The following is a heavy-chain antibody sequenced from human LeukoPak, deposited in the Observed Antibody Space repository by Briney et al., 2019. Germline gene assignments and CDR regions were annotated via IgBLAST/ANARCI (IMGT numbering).Heavy chain of an antibody. CDR3: ARAYGDYVSIELDY. CDR2: IYYSGST. J-gene: IGHJ4*02. V-gene: IGHV4-61*01. CDR1: GVSVSSGSFY. D-gene: IGHD4-17*01. Sequence: SETLSLTCTVSGVSVSSGSFYWSWIRQPPGKGLEWIGYIYYSGSTNYNPSLKSRVTISVDTSKNQFSLKLSSVTTADTAVYYCARAYGDYVSIELDYWGQGTLVTVSS.